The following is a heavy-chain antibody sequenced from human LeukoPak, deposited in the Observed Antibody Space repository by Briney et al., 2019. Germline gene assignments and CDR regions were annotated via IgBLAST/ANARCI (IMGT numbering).Heavy chain of an antibody. J-gene: IGHJ1*01. D-gene: IGHD6-19*01. CDR1: GFTFGSYS. CDR2: ISSSITYI. V-gene: IGHV3-21*04. CDR3: ATDPTVAGTSEYFQH. Sequence: AGGPLRLSCAASGFTFGSYSINWVRQAPGKGLEWVSSISSSITYIYYADSVKGRFTISRDNAKNSVYLQMNSLRAEDTAVYYCATDPTVAGTSEYFQHWGQGTLVTVSS.